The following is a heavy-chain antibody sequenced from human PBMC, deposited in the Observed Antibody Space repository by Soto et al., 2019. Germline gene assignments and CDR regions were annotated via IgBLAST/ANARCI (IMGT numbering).Heavy chain of an antibody. CDR1: GFTFDDYA. J-gene: IGHJ4*02. D-gene: IGHD6-25*01. Sequence: EVQLVESGGGLVQPGRSLRLSCAASGFTFDDYAMHWVRQAPGKGLEWVSGISWNSGSIGYADSVKGRFTISRDNAKNSLYLQMNSLKTEDTAVYYCTTGQLKRYDYWGQGTLVTVSS. V-gene: IGHV3-9*01. CDR2: ISWNSGSI. CDR3: TTGQLKRYDY.